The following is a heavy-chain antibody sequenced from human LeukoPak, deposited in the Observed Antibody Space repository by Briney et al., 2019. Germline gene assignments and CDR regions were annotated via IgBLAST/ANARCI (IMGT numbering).Heavy chain of an antibody. V-gene: IGHV4-39*07. CDR3: ARGSSWYGEAAGLFDY. CDR1: GGSISSYY. D-gene: IGHD6-13*01. CDR2: IYYSGST. J-gene: IGHJ4*02. Sequence: SETLSLTCTVSGGSISSYYWGWIRQPPGKGLEWIGSIYYSGSTYYNPSLKSRVTISVDTSKNQFSLKLSSVTAADTAVYYCARGSSWYGEAAGLFDYWGQGTLVTVSS.